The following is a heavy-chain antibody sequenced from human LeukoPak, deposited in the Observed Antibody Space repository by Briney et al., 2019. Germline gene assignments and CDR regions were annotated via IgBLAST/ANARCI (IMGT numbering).Heavy chain of an antibody. J-gene: IGHJ4*02. CDR1: GFTFSSYS. CDR2: INSSSSYI. D-gene: IGHD3-22*01. Sequence: GGSLRLSCAASGFTFSSYSMNWVRQAPGKGLEWVSSINSSSSYIYYADSVKGRFTISRDNAKNSLYLQMNSLRAEDTAVYYCARDPAYVGMIVATPFDYWGQGTLVTVSS. CDR3: ARDPAYVGMIVATPFDY. V-gene: IGHV3-21*01.